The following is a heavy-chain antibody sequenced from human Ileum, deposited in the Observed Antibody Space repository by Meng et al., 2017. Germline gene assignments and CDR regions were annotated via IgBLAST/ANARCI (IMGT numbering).Heavy chain of an antibody. D-gene: IGHD3-22*01. V-gene: IGHV3-48*03. CDR2: ISSSASTI. J-gene: IGHJ4*02. CDR3: ARGLTPFYDSSGYYHDD. CDR1: GFTFSSYE. Sequence: GESLKISCAASGFTFSSYEMNWVRQAPGKGLEWVSYISSSASTIYYADSVKGRFTISRDNAKNSPYLQMNSLRAEDTAVYYCARGLTPFYDSSGYYHDDWGQGTLVTVSS.